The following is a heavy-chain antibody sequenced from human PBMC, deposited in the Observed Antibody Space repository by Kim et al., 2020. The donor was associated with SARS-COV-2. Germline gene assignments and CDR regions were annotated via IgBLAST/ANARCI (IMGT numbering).Heavy chain of an antibody. Sequence: GGSLRLSCAASGFTFSSYAMSWVRQAPGKGLEWVSAISGSGGSTYYADSVKGRFTISRDNSKNTLYLQMNSLRAEDTAVYYCAKDHSDCGGDFVCDYFDYWGQGTLVTVSS. CDR3: AKDHSDCGGDFVCDYFDY. V-gene: IGHV3-23*01. D-gene: IGHD2-21*02. CDR2: ISGSGGST. CDR1: GFTFSSYA. J-gene: IGHJ4*02.